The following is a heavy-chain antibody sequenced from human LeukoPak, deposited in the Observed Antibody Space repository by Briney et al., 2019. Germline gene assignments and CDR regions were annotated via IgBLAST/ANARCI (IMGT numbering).Heavy chain of an antibody. CDR1: GFTFSTYA. V-gene: IGHV3-30*04. CDR3: AKGPDDFWSGYSDY. CDR2: ISYDGSSK. J-gene: IGHJ4*02. Sequence: GGSLRLSCAASGFTFSTYAMHWVRQAPGKGLEWVAVISYDGSSKYYADSVKGRFTISRDNSKNTLYLQMNSLRAEDTAVYYCAKGPDDFWSGYSDYWGQGTLVTVSS. D-gene: IGHD3-3*01.